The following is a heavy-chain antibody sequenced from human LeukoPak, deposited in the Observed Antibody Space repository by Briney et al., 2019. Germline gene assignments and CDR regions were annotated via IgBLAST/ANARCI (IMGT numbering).Heavy chain of an antibody. CDR1: GGSFSGYY. V-gene: IGHV4-34*01. Sequence: SETLSLTCAVYGGSFSGYYWSWVREPPGKGGEWRGEINHSGSTNYNPSLTSRGTISVDTSKNQFSLKLGSVAAADTAVYYCASGRRSYGSGSYPAPFDYWGQGTLVTVSS. CDR2: INHSGST. D-gene: IGHD3-10*01. CDR3: ASGRRSYGSGSYPAPFDY. J-gene: IGHJ4*02.